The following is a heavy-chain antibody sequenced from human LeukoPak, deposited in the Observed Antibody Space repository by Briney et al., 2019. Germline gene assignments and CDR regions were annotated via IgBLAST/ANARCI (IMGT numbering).Heavy chain of an antibody. CDR1: GGSFSGYY. J-gene: IGHJ4*02. Sequence: SETLSLTCAVYGGSFSGYYWSWIRQPPGKGLEWIGEINHSGSTNYNPFLKSRVTISVDTSKNQFSLKLSSVTAADTAVYYCARGPESYYYWYGYWGQGTLVTVSS. V-gene: IGHV4-34*01. D-gene: IGHD1-26*01. CDR2: INHSGST. CDR3: ARGPESYYYWYGY.